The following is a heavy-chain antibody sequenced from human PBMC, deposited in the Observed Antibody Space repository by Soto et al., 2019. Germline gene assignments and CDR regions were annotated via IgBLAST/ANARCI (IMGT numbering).Heavy chain of an antibody. CDR2: ISYSADKT. Sequence: GGSLRLSCAASGFTFSDYIMNWVRQSPGKGLEWVSTISYSADKTFYADSVKGRFTISRDNSGDTLFLQMNSLRADDAAVYYCARRARTATTNWGAFDIWGQGTMVTVSS. V-gene: IGHV3-23*01. D-gene: IGHD1-7*01. CDR1: GFTFSDYI. CDR3: ARRARTATTNWGAFDI. J-gene: IGHJ3*02.